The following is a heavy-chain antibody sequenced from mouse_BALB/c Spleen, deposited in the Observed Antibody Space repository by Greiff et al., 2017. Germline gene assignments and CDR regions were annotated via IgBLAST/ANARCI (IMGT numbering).Heavy chain of an antibody. CDR3: ASGMITFAY. CDR2: IYPGNGDT. Sequence: QVQLQHPGAELVKPGASVKMSCKASGYTFTSYNMHWVKQTPGQGLEWIGAIYPGNGDTSYNQKFKGKATLTADKSSSTAYMQLSSLTSEDSAVYYCASGMITFAYWGQGTLVTVSA. D-gene: IGHD2-4*01. V-gene: IGHV1-12*01. CDR1: GYTFTSYN. J-gene: IGHJ3*01.